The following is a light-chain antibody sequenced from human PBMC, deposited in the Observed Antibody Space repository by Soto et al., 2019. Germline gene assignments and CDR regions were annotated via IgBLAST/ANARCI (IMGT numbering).Light chain of an antibody. CDR1: SSDVGTYTY. V-gene: IGLV2-11*01. J-gene: IGLJ2*01. Sequence: QSALTQPRSVSGSPGQSVTISCTGSSSDVGTYTYVSWFQHHPGRAPKLMIYEVNKRPSGVPDRFSGSKSGNTASLTISGLQAEDEAEYYCCSYAGTYTLIFGGGTKLTV. CDR2: EVN. CDR3: CSYAGTYTLI.